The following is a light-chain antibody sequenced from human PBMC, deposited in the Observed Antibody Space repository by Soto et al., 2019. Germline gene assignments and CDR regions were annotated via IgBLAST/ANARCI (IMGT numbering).Light chain of an antibody. J-gene: IGKJ1*01. V-gene: IGKV1-5*03. CDR1: QRINPW. CDR2: KTS. Sequence: DIQMTQSPSTVSASVGDRVTITCRASQRINPWLAWHQQKPGKAPKVLIYKTSDLENGVPSRFSGSGSGTEYTLTITNLQPDDFETYYCQQYYNRESFGQGTKVEV. CDR3: QQYYNRES.